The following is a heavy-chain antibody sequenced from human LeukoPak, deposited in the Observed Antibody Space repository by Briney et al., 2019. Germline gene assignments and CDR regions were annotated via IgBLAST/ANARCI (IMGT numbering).Heavy chain of an antibody. J-gene: IGHJ4*02. Sequence: GGSLRLSCAASGFTFSSYSMNWVRQAPGKGLEWVSSISSSSYIYYADSVKGRFTTSRDNAKNSLYLQMNSLRAEDTAVYYCARDFNTMANFDYWGQGTLVTVSS. V-gene: IGHV3-21*01. CDR2: ISSSSYI. CDR1: GFTFSSYS. CDR3: ARDFNTMANFDY. D-gene: IGHD3-10*01.